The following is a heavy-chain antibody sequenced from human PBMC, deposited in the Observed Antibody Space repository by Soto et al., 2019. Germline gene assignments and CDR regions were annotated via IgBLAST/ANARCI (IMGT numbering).Heavy chain of an antibody. CDR2: ISGSGGST. J-gene: IGHJ6*03. D-gene: IGHD3-10*01. V-gene: IGHV3-23*01. CDR3: AKPRITMVRGIYGNMDV. CDR1: GFTFSSYA. Sequence: GESLKISCAASGFTFSSYAMSWVRQAPGKGLEWVSAISGSGGSTYYADSVKGRFTISRDNSKNTLYLQMNSLRAEDTAVYYCAKPRITMVRGIYGNMDVWGKGTTVTVSS.